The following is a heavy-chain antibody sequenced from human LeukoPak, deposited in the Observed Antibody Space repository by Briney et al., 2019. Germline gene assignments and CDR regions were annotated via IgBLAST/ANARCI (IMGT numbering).Heavy chain of an antibody. CDR3: ASGDSWGSPTCDYYYYYGMDV. CDR1: VGTFSRYA. Sequence: SVKVSCTASVGTFSRYAISWVRQAPGQGLEWMGGIIPIFGTANYAQKFQGRVTITADESTSTAYMELSSLRSEDTALYYCASGDSWGSPTCDYYYYYGMDVWGQGTTVTVSS. V-gene: IGHV1-69*01. J-gene: IGHJ6*02. CDR2: IIPIFGTA. D-gene: IGHD3-16*01.